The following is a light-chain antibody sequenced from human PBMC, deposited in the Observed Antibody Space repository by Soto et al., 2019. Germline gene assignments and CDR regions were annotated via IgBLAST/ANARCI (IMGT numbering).Light chain of an antibody. CDR2: MVS. CDR1: QSLLYSDGNTY. V-gene: IGKV2-30*01. J-gene: IGKJ5*01. Sequence: DVVMTRSPLSLPVTLGQPASISCKSSQSLLYSDGNTYLNWFQQRPGQSPRRLIYMVSNRDSGVPARFSGSGSGTDFALKISRVEAEDVGVYYCMQGTHWPITFGQGTRLEIK. CDR3: MQGTHWPIT.